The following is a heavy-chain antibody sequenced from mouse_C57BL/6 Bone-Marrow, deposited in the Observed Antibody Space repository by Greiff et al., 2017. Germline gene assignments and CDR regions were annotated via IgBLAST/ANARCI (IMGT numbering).Heavy chain of an antibody. V-gene: IGHV14-4*01. CDR1: GFNIKDDY. Sequence: VQLQQSGAELVRPGASVKLSCTASGFNIKDDYMHWVKQRPEQGLEWIGWIDPENGDTEYASKFQGKATITADTSSNTAYLQLSSLTSEDTAVYYCTTGDYDDAAWCAYWGQGTLVTVSA. D-gene: IGHD2-4*01. J-gene: IGHJ3*01. CDR3: TTGDYDDAAWCAY. CDR2: IDPENGDT.